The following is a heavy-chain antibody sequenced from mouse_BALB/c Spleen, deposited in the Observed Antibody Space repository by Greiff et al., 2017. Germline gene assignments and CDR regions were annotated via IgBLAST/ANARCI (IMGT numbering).Heavy chain of an antibody. CDR2: IRNKANGYTT. D-gene: IGHD1-2*01. CDR3: ARDLFITTVPYAMDY. V-gene: IGHV7-3*02. Sequence: DVKLVESGGGLVQPGGSLRLSCATSGFTFTDYYMSWVRQPPGKALEWLGFIRNKANGYTTEYSASVKGRFTISRDNSQSILYLQMNTLRAEDSATYYCARDLFITTVPYAMDYWGQGTSVTVSS. J-gene: IGHJ4*01. CDR1: GFTFTDYY.